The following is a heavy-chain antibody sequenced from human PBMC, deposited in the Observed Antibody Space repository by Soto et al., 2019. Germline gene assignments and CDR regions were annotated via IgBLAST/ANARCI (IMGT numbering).Heavy chain of an antibody. CDR3: ARLARITIFGVVNSPLAYGMDV. D-gene: IGHD3-3*01. CDR1: GGSISSGGYY. J-gene: IGHJ6*02. CDR2: IYYSGST. Sequence: QVQLQESGPGLVKPSQTLSLTCTVSGGSISSGGYYWSWIRQHPGKGLEWIGYIYYSGSTNYNPSLKSRVTISVDTSKNQFSLKLSSVTAADTAVYYCARLARITIFGVVNSPLAYGMDVWGQGTTVTVSS. V-gene: IGHV4-31*03.